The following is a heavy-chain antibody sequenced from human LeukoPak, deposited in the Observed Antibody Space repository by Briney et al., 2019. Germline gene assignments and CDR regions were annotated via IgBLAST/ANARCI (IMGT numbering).Heavy chain of an antibody. J-gene: IGHJ6*03. D-gene: IGHD5-24*01. CDR3: TRQGIATIRGYYYYYMDV. CDR1: GFTFSGSA. CDR2: IRSKANSYAT. Sequence: GGSLKLSCAASGFTFSGSAMHWVRQASGKGLEWVGRIRSKANSYATAYDASVKGRFTISRDDSKNTAYLQMNSLKTEDTAVYYCTRQGIATIRGYYYYYMDVWGKGTTVTVSS. V-gene: IGHV3-73*01.